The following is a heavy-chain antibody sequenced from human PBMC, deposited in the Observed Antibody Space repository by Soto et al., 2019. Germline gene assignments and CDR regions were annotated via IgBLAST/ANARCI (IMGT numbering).Heavy chain of an antibody. CDR3: ARGTPYCTTTSCSPSYYYGIEV. D-gene: IGHD2-2*01. CDR1: GFSLSNYW. J-gene: IGHJ6*02. Sequence: EVQLVGSGGGLVQPGGSLTLSCEASGFSLSNYWMKWVRQAPGKGLEWVANIKEDGSEKYYVDSVKGRFTISRDNAKNAVYLQMNSLRAEDTAMYYCARGTPYCTTTSCSPSYYYGIEVWGQGTTVTVSS. CDR2: IKEDGSEK. V-gene: IGHV3-7*05.